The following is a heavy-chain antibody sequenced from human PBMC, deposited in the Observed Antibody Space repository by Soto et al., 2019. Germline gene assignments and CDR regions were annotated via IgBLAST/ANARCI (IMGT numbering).Heavy chain of an antibody. CDR3: ARTPCYYSPMDV. CDR1: GFSLSTSGVG. CDR2: IYWNDDDK. J-gene: IGHJ6*02. Sequence: SGPTLVNPTQTLTLTCTFSGFSLSTSGVGVGWIRQPPGKALEWLALIYWNDDDKRYSPSLKSRLTLTKDTSKNQVVLTMTNMDPVDTATYYCARTPCYYSPMDVWGQGTTVTVSS. V-gene: IGHV2-5*01.